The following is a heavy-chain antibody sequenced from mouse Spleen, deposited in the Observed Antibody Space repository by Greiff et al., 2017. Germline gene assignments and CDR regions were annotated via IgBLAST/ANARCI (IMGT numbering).Heavy chain of an antibody. CDR3: ARQGFDGYYEDWYFDV. V-gene: IGHV2-6*02. J-gene: IGHJ1*01. D-gene: IGHD2-3*01. CDR2: IWSDGST. Sequence: VKLVESGPGLVAPSQSLSITCTVSGFSLTSYGVHWVRQPPGKGLEWLVVIWSDGSTTYNSALKSRLSISKDNSKSQVFLKMNSLQTDDTAMYYCARQGFDGYYEDWYFDVWGAGTTVTVSS. CDR1: GFSLTSYG.